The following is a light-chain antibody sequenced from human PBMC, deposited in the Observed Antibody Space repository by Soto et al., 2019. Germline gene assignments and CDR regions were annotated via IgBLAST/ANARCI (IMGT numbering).Light chain of an antibody. Sequence: DIQMTQSPSTLSASVGARVTITCRASQYISPWLAWYQQKPGKAPKLLIYRASSLESGVPSRFSGSGSGTEFNLTISSLQPDDFATYYCQHYKTYSRKFGQGTTVEIK. CDR1: QYISPW. CDR2: RAS. CDR3: QHYKTYSRK. V-gene: IGKV1-5*03. J-gene: IGKJ1*01.